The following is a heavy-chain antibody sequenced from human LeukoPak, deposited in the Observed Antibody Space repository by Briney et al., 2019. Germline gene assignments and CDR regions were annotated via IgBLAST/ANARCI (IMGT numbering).Heavy chain of an antibody. CDR1: GGTFSSYA. J-gene: IGHJ5*02. V-gene: IGHV1-69*13. CDR3: ARTWFGELLVSNWFDP. CDR2: IIPIFGTA. D-gene: IGHD3-10*01. Sequence: ASVKVSCXASGGTFSSYAISWVRQAPGQGLEWMGGIIPIFGTANYAQKFQGRVTITADESTSTAYMELSSLRSEDTAVYYCARTWFGELLVSNWFDPWGQGTLVTVSS.